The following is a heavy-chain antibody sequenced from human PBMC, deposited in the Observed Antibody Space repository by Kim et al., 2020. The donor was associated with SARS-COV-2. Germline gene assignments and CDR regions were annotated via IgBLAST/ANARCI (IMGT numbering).Heavy chain of an antibody. CDR3: DAGGSSSSWFDP. V-gene: IGHV4-59*01. Sequence: SETLSLTCTVSGVSINSYYWSWIRQPPGKGLEWIGYIYYIGSTNYNPSFKSGVTISVDTTKNQSSLKLSSVTAADTAVYYCDAGGSSSSWFDPWGQGTLVTVSS. D-gene: IGHD6-6*01. CDR1: GVSINSYY. J-gene: IGHJ5*02. CDR2: IYYIGST.